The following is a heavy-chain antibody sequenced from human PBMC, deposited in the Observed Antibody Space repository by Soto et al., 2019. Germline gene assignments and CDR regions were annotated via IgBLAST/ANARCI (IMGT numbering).Heavy chain of an antibody. CDR2: IDPSDSYT. J-gene: IGHJ4*02. D-gene: IGHD1-1*01. CDR3: ARHSATTYYFDY. V-gene: IGHV5-10-1*01. CDR1: GYSFTSYW. Sequence: ESLRISCKGSGYSFTSYWISLVRQMPGKGLEWMGRIDPSDSYTNYSPSFQGHVTISADKSISTAYLQWSSLKASDTAMYYCARHSATTYYFDYWGQGTLVTVSS.